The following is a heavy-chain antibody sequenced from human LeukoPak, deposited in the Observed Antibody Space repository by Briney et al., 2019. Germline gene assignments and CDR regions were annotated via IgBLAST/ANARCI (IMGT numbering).Heavy chain of an antibody. J-gene: IGHJ4*02. D-gene: IGHD5-24*01. V-gene: IGHV4-38-2*02. CDR2: IYHNGNT. CDR3: ARVVGYNLDY. Sequence: SETLSLTCTVSGYSISSGYYWGWIRQPPGKGLEWIGYIYHNGNTYYNLSLKSRVTISVDTSKNQFSLKLSSVTAADTAVYYCARVVGYNLDYWGQGTLVTVSS. CDR1: GYSISSGYY.